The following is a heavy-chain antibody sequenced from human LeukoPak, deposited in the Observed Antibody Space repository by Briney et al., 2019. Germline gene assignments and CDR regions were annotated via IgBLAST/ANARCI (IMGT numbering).Heavy chain of an antibody. CDR1: GGSISSGSYY. V-gene: IGHV4-61*02. D-gene: IGHD2-2*01. CDR2: IYTSGST. CDR3: ARGFSYCSSTRCYVHWFDP. J-gene: IGHJ5*02. Sequence: SETLSLTCTVSGGSISSGSYYWSWIRQPAGKGLEWIGRIYTSGSTNYNPSLKSRVTISVDTSKNQFSLKLSSVTAADTAVYYCARGFSYCSSTRCYVHWFDPWGQGTLVTVSS.